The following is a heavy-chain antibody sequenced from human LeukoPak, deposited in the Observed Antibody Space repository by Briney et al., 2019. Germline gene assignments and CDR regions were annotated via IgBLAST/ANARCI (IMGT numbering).Heavy chain of an antibody. CDR2: MNPNSGNT. CDR1: GYTFTSYD. Sequence: ASVKVSCKASGYTFTSYDINWVRQATGQGLEWMGWMNPNSGNTGYAQKFQGRVTMTRNTSISTAYTELSSLRSEDTAVYYCARGFLSRWLQMSYYFQHWGQGTLVTVSS. CDR3: ARGFLSRWLQMSYYFQH. V-gene: IGHV1-8*01. D-gene: IGHD5-24*01. J-gene: IGHJ1*01.